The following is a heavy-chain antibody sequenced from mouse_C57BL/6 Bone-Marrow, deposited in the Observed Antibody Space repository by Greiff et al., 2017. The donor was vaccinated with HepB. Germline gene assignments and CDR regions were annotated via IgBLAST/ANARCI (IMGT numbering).Heavy chain of an antibody. J-gene: IGHJ4*01. CDR1: GFNIKDDY. D-gene: IGHD1-1*01. Sequence: EVQLQESGAELVRPGASVKLSCTASGFNIKDDYMHWVKQRPEQGLEWIGWIDPENGDTEYASKFQGKATITADTSSNTAYLQLSSLTSEDTAVYYCTTDGSSWGDYWGQGTAVTVSS. CDR2: IDPENGDT. V-gene: IGHV14-4*01. CDR3: TTDGSSWGDY.